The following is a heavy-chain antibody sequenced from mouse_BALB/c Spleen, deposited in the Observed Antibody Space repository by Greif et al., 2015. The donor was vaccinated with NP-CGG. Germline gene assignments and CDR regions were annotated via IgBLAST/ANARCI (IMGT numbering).Heavy chain of an antibody. CDR1: GFNIKDTY. D-gene: IGHD1-1*01. CDR2: IDPANGNT. V-gene: IGHV14-3*02. J-gene: IGHJ2*01. Sequence: VQLKQSGAELVKPGASVKLSCTASGFNIKDTYMHWVKQRPEQGLEWIGRIDPANGNTKYDPKFQGKATITADTSSNTAYLQLSSLTSEDTAVYYCARGYYGSSLLFDYWGQGTTLTVSS. CDR3: ARGYYGSSLLFDY.